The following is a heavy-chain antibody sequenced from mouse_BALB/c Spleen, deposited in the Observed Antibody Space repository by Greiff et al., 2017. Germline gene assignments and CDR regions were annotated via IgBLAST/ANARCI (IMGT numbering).Heavy chain of an antibody. CDR3: ARRTATPYLDV. V-gene: IGHV3-2*02. Sequence: EVKLQESGPGLVKPSQSLSLTCTVTGYSITSDYAWNWIRQFPGNKLEWMGYISYSGSTSYNPSLKSRISITRDTSKNQFFLQLNSVTTEDTATYYCARRTATPYLDVWGAGTTVTVSS. J-gene: IGHJ1*01. CDR2: ISYSGST. CDR1: GYSITSDYA. D-gene: IGHD1-2*01.